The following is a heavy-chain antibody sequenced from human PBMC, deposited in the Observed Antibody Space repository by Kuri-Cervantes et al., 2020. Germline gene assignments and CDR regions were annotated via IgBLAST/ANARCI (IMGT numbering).Heavy chain of an antibody. CDR1: GGSVSSGSYY. CDR2: ISYSGST. CDR3: ARGVEMATITFDY. V-gene: IGHV4-61*01. Sequence: SETLSLTCTVSGGSVSSGSYYWSWIRQPPGKGLEWIGYISYSGSTNYNPSLKSRVTISVDKSKNQFSLKLSSVTAADTAVYYCARGVEMATITFDYWGQGTLVTVSS. D-gene: IGHD5-24*01. J-gene: IGHJ4*02.